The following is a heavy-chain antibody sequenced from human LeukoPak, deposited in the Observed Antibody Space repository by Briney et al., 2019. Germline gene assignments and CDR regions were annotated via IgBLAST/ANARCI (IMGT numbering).Heavy chain of an antibody. CDR2: LSFSGLTT. D-gene: IGHD3-9*01. V-gene: IGHV3-23*01. J-gene: IGHJ4*02. CDR1: GFTFINYA. Sequence: GGSLRLSCAASGFTFINYAMNWVRQAPGKGLEWVSALSFSGLTTYYADSVRGRFTISRDNSKNTLYLQMNSLRAEDTAVYYCAKDQGYYDILTGCAFDYWGQGTLVTVSS. CDR3: AKDQGYYDILTGCAFDY.